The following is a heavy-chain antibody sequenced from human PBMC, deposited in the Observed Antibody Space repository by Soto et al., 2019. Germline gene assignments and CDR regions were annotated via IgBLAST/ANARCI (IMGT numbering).Heavy chain of an antibody. CDR3: AKFHGSGTYYNFLDY. D-gene: IGHD3-10*01. Sequence: SETLSLTCAVYCGSFSGYYWSWIRQPPGKGLEWIGEINHSGSTNYNPSLKSRVTISVDTSKNQFSLKLSSVTAEDTALYYCAKFHGSGTYYNFLDYWGQGTLVTVYS. J-gene: IGHJ4*02. CDR1: CGSFSGYY. CDR2: INHSGST. V-gene: IGHV4-34*01.